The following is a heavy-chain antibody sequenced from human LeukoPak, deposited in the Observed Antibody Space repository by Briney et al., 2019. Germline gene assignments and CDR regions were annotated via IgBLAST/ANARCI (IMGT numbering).Heavy chain of an antibody. CDR1: GFRFGGYS. Sequence: PGGSLRLSCTASGFRFGGYSIHWVRQAPGKGLEWLSYISVRGTIHADSVMGRVTVSRDNAKNSLYLQMNSLRAEDTAVYYCARIRGSTLAISYMDVWGKGTPVTVSS. CDR2: ISVRGT. D-gene: IGHD2-21*01. J-gene: IGHJ6*03. V-gene: IGHV3-48*04. CDR3: ARIRGSTLAISYMDV.